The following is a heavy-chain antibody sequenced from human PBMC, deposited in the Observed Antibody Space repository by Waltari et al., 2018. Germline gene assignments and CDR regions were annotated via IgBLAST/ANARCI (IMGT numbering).Heavy chain of an antibody. Sequence: QVQLVQPVAEVNKPGASVKVSCKASGNTIPGYYMPWVRQAPGQGLEWMGRINPNSGGTNYAQKFQGRVTMTRDTSISTAYMELSSLRSDDTAVYYCARGLYSSSPSGDYWGQGTLVTVSS. J-gene: IGHJ4*02. CDR3: ARGLYSSSPSGDY. D-gene: IGHD6-6*01. V-gene: IGHV1-2*06. CDR2: INPNSGGT. CDR1: GNTIPGYY.